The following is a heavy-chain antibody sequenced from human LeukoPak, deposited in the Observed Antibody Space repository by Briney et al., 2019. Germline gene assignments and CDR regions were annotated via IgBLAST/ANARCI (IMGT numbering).Heavy chain of an antibody. CDR1: GYTFTSYG. CDR3: ARDKSIEVSSSRDY. J-gene: IGHJ4*02. CDR2: ISAYNGNT. V-gene: IGHV1-18*04. D-gene: IGHD6-13*01. Sequence: SVEVSCKASGYTFTSYGISWVRQAPGQGLEWMGWISAYNGNTNYAQKLQGRVTMTTDTSTSTAYMELRSLRSDDTAVYYCARDKSIEVSSSRDYWGQGTLVTVSS.